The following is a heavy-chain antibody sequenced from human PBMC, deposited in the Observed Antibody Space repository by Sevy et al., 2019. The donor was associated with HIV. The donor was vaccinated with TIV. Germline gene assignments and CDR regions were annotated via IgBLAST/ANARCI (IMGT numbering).Heavy chain of an antibody. CDR2: IYYNGHI. J-gene: IGHJ4*02. D-gene: IGHD1-26*01. Sequence: SETLSLTCTVSGGSITSLYWNWVRQPPGKGLEWIANIYYNGHINYNPSLKSRDTLSLDTSKNQFPLRRSSVTAADTAMYYCAGENAWGRGYSWGQGTLVTVSS. V-gene: IGHV4-59*08. CDR3: AGENAWGRGYS. CDR1: GGSITSLY.